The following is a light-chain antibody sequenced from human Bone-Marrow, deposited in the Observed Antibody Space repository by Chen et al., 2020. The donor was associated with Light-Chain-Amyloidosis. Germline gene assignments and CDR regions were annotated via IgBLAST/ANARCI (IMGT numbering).Light chain of an antibody. J-gene: IGKJ2*01. Sequence: DIRMTQSPSTLSASVGDRVTITCRASQNIGDGLAWFQQKPGKDPKLLISKGSNLESGVPSRFTGSGSGTEFTLTINSLQPDDFATYFCQQYRSFTFSFGQGTKL. CDR2: KGS. CDR1: QNIGDG. CDR3: QQYRSFTFS. V-gene: IGKV1-5*03.